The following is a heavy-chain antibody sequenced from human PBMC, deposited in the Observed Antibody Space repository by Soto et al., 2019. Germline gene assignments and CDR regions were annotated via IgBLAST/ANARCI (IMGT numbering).Heavy chain of an antibody. V-gene: IGHV3-23*01. CDR1: GFTFSDYG. CDR3: AKDEKGVIADYFDC. CDR2: VSGSGNSGTGDRT. J-gene: IGHJ4*02. Sequence: PGGSLRLSCAASGFTFSDYGMTWVRPAPGKGLEWVSGVSGSGNSGTGDRTYYADSAKGRFTISRDNSKNMLYLQMNSLRAEDTAVYYCAKDEKGVIADYFDCWGQGSLVTVSS. D-gene: IGHD3-10*01.